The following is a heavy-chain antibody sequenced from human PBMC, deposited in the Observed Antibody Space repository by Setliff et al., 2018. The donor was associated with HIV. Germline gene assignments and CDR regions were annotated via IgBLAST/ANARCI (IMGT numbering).Heavy chain of an antibody. J-gene: IGHJ4*02. CDR1: GVSFSGYY. D-gene: IGHD6-13*01. CDR3: ARSFQPSSSPFDF. Sequence: PSETLSLTCDVYGVSFSGYYWSWIRQPPGKGLEWIGEVNHSGSANYNPSRKRRLTISVDTSKNQFSLRLRSVTAADTAVYYCARSFQPSSSPFDFWGRGILVTVSS. V-gene: IGHV4-34*01. CDR2: VNHSGSA.